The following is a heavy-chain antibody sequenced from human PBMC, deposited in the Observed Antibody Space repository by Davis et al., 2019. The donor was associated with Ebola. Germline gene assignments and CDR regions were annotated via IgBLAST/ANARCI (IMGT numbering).Heavy chain of an antibody. CDR1: GYSFTSYW. V-gene: IGHV5-51*01. J-gene: IGHJ6*02. CDR3: ARLPIITGTTKDYYYGMDV. D-gene: IGHD1-20*01. CDR2: IYPGDSDT. Sequence: GESLKISCKGSGYSFTSYWIGWVRQMPGKGLEWMGIIYPGDSDTRYSPSFQGHVTISADKSISTAYLQWSSLKASDTAMYYCARLPIITGTTKDYYYGMDVWGQGTTVTVSS.